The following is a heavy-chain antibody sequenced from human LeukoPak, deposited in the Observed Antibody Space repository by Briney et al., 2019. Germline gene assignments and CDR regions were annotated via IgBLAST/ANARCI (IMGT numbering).Heavy chain of an antibody. CDR2: IIPIFGTA. CDR1: GGTFSSYA. J-gene: IGHJ4*02. V-gene: IGHV1-69*13. CDR3: ARARGAFYCSGGSCYSPFAY. Sequence: SVKVSCKASGGTFSSYAISWVRQAPGQGLEWMGGIIPIFGTANYAQKFQGRVTITADESTSTAYMELSSLRSEDTAVYCCARARGAFYCSGGSCYSPFAYWGQGTLVTGSS. D-gene: IGHD2-15*01.